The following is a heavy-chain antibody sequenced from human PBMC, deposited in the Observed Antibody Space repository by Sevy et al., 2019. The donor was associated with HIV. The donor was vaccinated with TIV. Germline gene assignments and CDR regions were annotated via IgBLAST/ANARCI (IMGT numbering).Heavy chain of an antibody. CDR3: AGFVVVPAATLYYFDY. J-gene: IGHJ4*02. V-gene: IGHV4-34*01. D-gene: IGHD2-2*01. Sequence: SETLSLTCAVYGGSFSGYYWSWIRQPPGKGLEWIGAINHSGSTNYNPSLKSRVTISVDTSKNQFSLKLSSVTAADTAVYYCAGFVVVPAATLYYFDYWGQGTLVTVSS. CDR1: GGSFSGYY. CDR2: INHSGST.